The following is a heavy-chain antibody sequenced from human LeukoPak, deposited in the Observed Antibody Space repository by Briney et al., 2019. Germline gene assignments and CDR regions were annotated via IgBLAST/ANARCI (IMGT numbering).Heavy chain of an antibody. CDR1: GFTFSDYY. D-gene: IGHD2-2*01. V-gene: IGHV3-11*01. J-gene: IGHJ4*02. Sequence: GGSLRLSCAASGFTFSDYYMSWIRQAPGKGLEWVSYISSSGSTIYYAYSVKGRFTISRDNAKNSLYLNMNSLRAEDTAVYYCARDPYCSSPSCDYFDYWGQGTLVTVSS. CDR3: ARDPYCSSPSCDYFDY. CDR2: ISSSGSTI.